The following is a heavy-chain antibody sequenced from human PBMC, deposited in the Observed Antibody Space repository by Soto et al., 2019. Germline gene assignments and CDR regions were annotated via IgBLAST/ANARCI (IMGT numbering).Heavy chain of an antibody. V-gene: IGHV4-34*01. Sequence: PSETLSLTCAVYGGSFSGYYWSWIRQPPGKGLEWIGEINHSGSTNYNPSLKSRVTISVDTSKNQFSLKLSSVTAADTAVYYCARSGSSSWYRSSSLHDWGQGTLVTVSS. J-gene: IGHJ4*02. CDR3: ARSGSSSWYRSSSLHD. CDR1: GGSFSGYY. D-gene: IGHD6-13*01. CDR2: INHSGST.